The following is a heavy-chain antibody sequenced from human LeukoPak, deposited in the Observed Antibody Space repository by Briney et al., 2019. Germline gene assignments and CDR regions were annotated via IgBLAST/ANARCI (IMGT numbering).Heavy chain of an antibody. V-gene: IGHV1-46*01. CDR2: INPSGGST. J-gene: IGHJ4*02. Sequence: GASVKVSCKASGYTFTSYYMHWVRQAPGQGLEWRGIINPSGGSTSYAQKFQGRITMTRNTSISTAYMDLSSLRSEDTAVYYCARGYSGTSWGYWGQGTLVTVSS. CDR3: ARGYSGTSWGY. CDR1: GYTFTSYY. D-gene: IGHD1-26*01.